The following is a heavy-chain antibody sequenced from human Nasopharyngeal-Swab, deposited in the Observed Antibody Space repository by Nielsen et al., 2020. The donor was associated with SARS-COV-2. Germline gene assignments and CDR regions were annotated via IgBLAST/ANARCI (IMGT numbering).Heavy chain of an antibody. CDR1: GFDFTIYG. V-gene: IGHV3-48*01. CDR3: AKGGWVDY. J-gene: IGHJ4*02. CDR2: ITNSGSV. D-gene: IGHD6-19*01. Sequence: GGSLRLSCAASGFDFTIYGMNWFRQAPGKGLEWVSYITNSGSVKYADSVQGRFTISRDNAKNSLYLQMDSLSAEDTAMYYCAKGGWVDYWGQGTQVTASS.